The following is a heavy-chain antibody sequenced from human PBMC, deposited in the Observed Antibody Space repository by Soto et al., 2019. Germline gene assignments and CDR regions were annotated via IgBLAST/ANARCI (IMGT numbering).Heavy chain of an antibody. CDR2: ISYDGSNK. V-gene: IGHV3-30*03. D-gene: IGHD1-26*01. CDR3: ARDPASGSYHFDY. Sequence: GASLRPSSAACGFTFSGYGRHWVRQAPGKGLEWVAVISYDGSNKYYADSVKGRFTISRDNSKNTLYLQMNSLRAEDTAVYYCARDPASGSYHFDYWGQGTLVTVSS. J-gene: IGHJ4*02. CDR1: GFTFSGYG.